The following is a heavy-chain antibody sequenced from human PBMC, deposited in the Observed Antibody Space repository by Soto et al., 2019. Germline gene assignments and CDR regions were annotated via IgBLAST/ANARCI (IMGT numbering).Heavy chain of an antibody. V-gene: IGHV1-69*13. CDR3: AKGLDYGDYAPFDY. CDR2: IIPIFGTA. Sequence: SVKVSCKASGGTFSSYAISWVRQAPGQGLEWMGGIIPIFGTANYAQKFQGRVTITADESTSTAYMELNSLRAEDTAVYYCAKGLDYGDYAPFDYWGQGTLVTVSS. J-gene: IGHJ4*02. CDR1: GGTFSSYA. D-gene: IGHD4-17*01.